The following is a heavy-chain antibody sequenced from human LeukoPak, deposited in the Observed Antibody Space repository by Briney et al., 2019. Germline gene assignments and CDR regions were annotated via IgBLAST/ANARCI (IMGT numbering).Heavy chain of an antibody. CDR1: GFTVSSNY. CDR2: IYSGGST. J-gene: IGHJ5*02. V-gene: IGHV3-53*01. D-gene: IGHD3-16*02. Sequence: PGGSLRLSCAASGFTVSSNYMSWVRQAPGKGLEWVSVIYSGGSTYYADSVKGRFTISRDNSKSTLYLQMNSLRAEDTAVYYCARGPYDYVWGSYRWTNWFDPWGQGTLVTVSS. CDR3: ARGPYDYVWGSYRWTNWFDP.